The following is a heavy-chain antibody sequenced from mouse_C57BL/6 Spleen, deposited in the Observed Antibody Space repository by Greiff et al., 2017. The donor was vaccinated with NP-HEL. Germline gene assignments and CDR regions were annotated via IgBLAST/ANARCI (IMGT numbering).Heavy chain of an antibody. Sequence: QVQLKESGPELVKPGASVKISCKASGYAFSSSWMNWVQQRPGKGLEWLGRIYPGAGDTNYNGKFKGQATLTADKSSSTAYMQLSGLTSEDSAVYCCARPTAEAGAMDYWGQGTAVTVSS. J-gene: IGHJ4*01. CDR1: GYAFSSSW. CDR2: IYPGAGDT. CDR3: ARPTAEAGAMDY. V-gene: IGHV1-82*01. D-gene: IGHD3-2*02.